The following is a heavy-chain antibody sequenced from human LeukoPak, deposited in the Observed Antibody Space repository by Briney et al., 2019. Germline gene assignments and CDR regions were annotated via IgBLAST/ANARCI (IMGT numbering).Heavy chain of an antibody. CDR3: AKDSPLGGYSYGSYFDY. D-gene: IGHD5-18*01. CDR1: GFTFSNYG. V-gene: IGHV3-30*02. CDR2: IRYDDITK. Sequence: GGSLRLSCAASGFTFSNYGMHWVRQAPGKGLEWVAFIRYDDITKYYLDSVKGRFTISRDNSKNMLFLQMNSLRAEDTAVYYCAKDSPLGGYSYGSYFDYWGQGTLVTVSS. J-gene: IGHJ4*02.